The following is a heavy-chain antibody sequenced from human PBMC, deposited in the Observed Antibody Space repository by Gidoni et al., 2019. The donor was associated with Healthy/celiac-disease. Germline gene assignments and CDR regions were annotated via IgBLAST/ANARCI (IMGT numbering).Heavy chain of an antibody. CDR1: GGSISSYH. V-gene: IGHV4-59*01. D-gene: IGHD6-13*01. CDR3: ARDHADLAAAGNAFDI. Sequence: QVQLQESGPGLVKPSETLSLPCTVSGGSISSYHWSWIRQPPGKGLGWVGYIYYSGSTNYNPSLKSRVTISVDTSKNQFSLKLSSVTAADTAVYYCARDHADLAAAGNAFDIWGQGTMVTVSS. J-gene: IGHJ3*02. CDR2: IYYSGST.